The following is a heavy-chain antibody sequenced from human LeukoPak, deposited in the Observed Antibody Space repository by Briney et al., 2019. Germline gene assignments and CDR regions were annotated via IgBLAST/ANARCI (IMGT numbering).Heavy chain of an antibody. D-gene: IGHD2-2*01. J-gene: IGHJ5*02. V-gene: IGHV3-21*01. Sequence: GGSLRLSCAVSGFTFSTYSMHWVRQAPGKGLEWVSSISSSSSYMNYADSVKGRFTISRDNAENSLYLQMNSLRAEDTAVYYCARDGCTSTTCSTLGGFSSWGQGTLVTVSS. CDR3: ARDGCTSTTCSTLGGFSS. CDR2: ISSSSSYM. CDR1: GFTFSTYS.